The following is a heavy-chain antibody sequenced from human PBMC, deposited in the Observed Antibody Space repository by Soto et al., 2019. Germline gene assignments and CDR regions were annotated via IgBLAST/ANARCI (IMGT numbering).Heavy chain of an antibody. Sequence: SLPCTVAGGFISNGGYFWSWIRQLPGKGREWIGNLDYSGITYYNPSLKSRVTVSVDTSSNRFSLRLSSMTASDTAVYYCARGSLEVYDSSGVCVGESDIGGLG. V-gene: IGHV4-31*03. CDR2: LDYSGIT. CDR1: GGFISNGGYF. J-gene: IGHJ3*02. CDR3: ARGSLEVYDSSGVCVGESDI. D-gene: IGHD3-22*01.